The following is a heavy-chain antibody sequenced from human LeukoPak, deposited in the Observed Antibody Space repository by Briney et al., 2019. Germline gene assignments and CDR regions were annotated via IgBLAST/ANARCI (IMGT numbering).Heavy chain of an antibody. D-gene: IGHD5-18*01. V-gene: IGHV4-30-2*01. J-gene: IGHJ4*02. CDR3: ARVAVGYSYVFDY. CDR1: GCSISSGGYS. CDR2: IYHSGST. Sequence: SETLSLTCAVSGCSISSGGYSWSWIRQPPGKGLEWIGYIYHSGSTYYNPSLKSRVTISVDRSKNQFSLKLSSVTAADTAVYYCARVAVGYSYVFDYGGQGTLVTVSS.